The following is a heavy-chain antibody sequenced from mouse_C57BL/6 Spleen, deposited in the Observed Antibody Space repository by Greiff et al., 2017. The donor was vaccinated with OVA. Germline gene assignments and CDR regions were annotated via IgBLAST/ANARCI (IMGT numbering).Heavy chain of an antibody. J-gene: IGHJ1*03. D-gene: IGHD1-1*01. CDR1: GYTFTDYY. CDR3: ARGSYGSSYGYFDV. Sequence: QVQLKESGPELVKPGASVKISCKASGYTFTDYYINWVKQRPGQGLEWIGWIYPGSGNTKYNEKFKGKATLTVDTSSSTAYMQLSSLTSEAAAVDFCARGSYGSSYGYFDVWGTGTTVTVSS. CDR2: IYPGSGNT. V-gene: IGHV1-84*01.